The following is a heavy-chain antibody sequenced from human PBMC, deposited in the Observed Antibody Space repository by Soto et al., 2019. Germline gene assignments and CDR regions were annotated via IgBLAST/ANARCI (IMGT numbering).Heavy chain of an antibody. Sequence: SETLSLTCTVSGGSISSYYWSWIRQPPGKGLEWIGYIYYSGSTNYNPSLKSRVTISVDTSKNQISLKLSSVTAADTAVYYCARDDYGDYPLFDYWGQGTLVTVSS. CDR1: GGSISSYY. D-gene: IGHD4-17*01. CDR2: IYYSGST. J-gene: IGHJ4*02. V-gene: IGHV4-59*01. CDR3: ARDDYGDYPLFDY.